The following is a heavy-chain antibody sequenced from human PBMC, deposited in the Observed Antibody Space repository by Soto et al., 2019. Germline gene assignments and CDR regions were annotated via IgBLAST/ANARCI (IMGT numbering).Heavy chain of an antibody. CDR1: GFTFSSYA. CDR2: ISYDGSNK. J-gene: IGHJ4*02. CDR3: AREAFGGRPGYFDY. Sequence: QVQLVESGGGVVQPGRSLRLSCAASGFTFSSYAMHWVRQAPGKGLEWVAVISYDGSNKYYADSVKGRFTISRDNSKNTLYLQMNSRRAEDTAVYYCAREAFGGRPGYFDYWGQGTLVTVSS. D-gene: IGHD3-16*01. V-gene: IGHV3-30-3*01.